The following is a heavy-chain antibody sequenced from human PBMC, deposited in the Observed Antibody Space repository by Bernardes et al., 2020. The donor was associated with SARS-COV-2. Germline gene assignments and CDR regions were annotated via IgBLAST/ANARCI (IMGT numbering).Heavy chain of an antibody. J-gene: IGHJ3*01. CDR2: ISSSSVYI. Sequence: GSLRLSCAASGFTFTSYSMTWVRQAPGKGLEWVSSISSSSVYIYYADSVKGRFTISRDNAKKSLYLQMNSLKTEDTAVYYCTTGGARWGQGTMVTVSS. D-gene: IGHD3-16*01. V-gene: IGHV3-21*04. CDR1: GFTFTSYS. CDR3: TTGGAR.